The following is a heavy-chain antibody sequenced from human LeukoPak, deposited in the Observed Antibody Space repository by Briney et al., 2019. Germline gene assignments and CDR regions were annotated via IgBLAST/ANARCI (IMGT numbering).Heavy chain of an antibody. V-gene: IGHV4-59*01. J-gene: IGHJ2*01. CDR2: ISYTGST. CDR1: GASIRSSY. CDR3: ATYRTSFIYWYFDL. Sequence: SETLSLTCTVSGASIRSSYWSWIRQPPGKGLEWIGYISYTGSTNYNPSLKSRVSLSVDTSKNQLSLELSSVTAADTAVYYCATYRTSFIYWYFDLWGRGTPVTVSS. D-gene: IGHD2-2*01.